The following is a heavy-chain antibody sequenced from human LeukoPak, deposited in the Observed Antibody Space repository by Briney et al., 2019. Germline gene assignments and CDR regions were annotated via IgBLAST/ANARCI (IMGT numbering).Heavy chain of an antibody. Sequence: SETLSLTCTVSGGSISSYYWSYIRQPPGKGLEWIGYIYFSGSTNYNPSLKSRVTISVDTSKNQFSLKLTSVTAADTAVYYCARLTAVADNFDYWGQGTLVTVSS. CDR1: GGSISSYY. V-gene: IGHV4-59*01. CDR3: ARLTAVADNFDY. D-gene: IGHD6-19*01. J-gene: IGHJ4*02. CDR2: IYFSGST.